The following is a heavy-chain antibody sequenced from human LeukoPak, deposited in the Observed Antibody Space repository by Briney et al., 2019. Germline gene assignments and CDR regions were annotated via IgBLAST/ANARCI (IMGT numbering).Heavy chain of an antibody. CDR1: GGYIITSGHS. CDR2: IYYTGVT. V-gene: IGHV4-39*07. Sequence: IPSETLSLTCTVSGGYIITSGHSWGWIRQPPGKGLEWIGSIYYTGVTSANPFFRSRMSISVDTSKNQFSLNLTSVTAADAAVYYCARERSSSGGHSWFDPWGQGTLVTVSS. D-gene: IGHD4-23*01. CDR3: ARERSSSGGHSWFDP. J-gene: IGHJ5*02.